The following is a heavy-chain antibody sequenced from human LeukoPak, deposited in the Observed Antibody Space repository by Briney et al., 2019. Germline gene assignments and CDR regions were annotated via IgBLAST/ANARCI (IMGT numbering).Heavy chain of an antibody. CDR3: TRPARISMIVGDLGYFHY. CDR2: IKQDGGEK. Sequence: GGSLRLSCEASGFTFSTYWMSWVRQAPGKGLEWVANIKQDGGEKYYVDSVKGRFTISRDNAKNSLYLQMNSLKTEDTAMYYCTRPARISMIVGDLGYFHYWGQGTLVTVSS. V-gene: IGHV3-7*03. CDR1: GFTFSTYW. D-gene: IGHD3-22*01. J-gene: IGHJ4*02.